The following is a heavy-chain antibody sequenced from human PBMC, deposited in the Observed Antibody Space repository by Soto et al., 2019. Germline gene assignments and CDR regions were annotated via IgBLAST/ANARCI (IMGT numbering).Heavy chain of an antibody. V-gene: IGHV4-61*08. CDR1: GGSISSGGYS. Sequence: SETLSLTCAVSGGSISSGGYSWSWIRQPPGKGLEWIGYIYYSGSTNYNPSLKSRVTISVDTSKNQFSLKLSSVTAADTALYYCVKDWLSAVAGTFFGYWGQGTLVTVSS. J-gene: IGHJ4*02. CDR2: IYYSGST. D-gene: IGHD6-19*01. CDR3: VKDWLSAVAGTFFGY.